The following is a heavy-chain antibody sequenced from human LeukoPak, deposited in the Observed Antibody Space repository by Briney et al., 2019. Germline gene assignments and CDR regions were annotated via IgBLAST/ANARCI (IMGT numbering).Heavy chain of an antibody. CDR2: IYYSGST. CDR1: GGSISSSSYY. V-gene: IGHV4-39*07. D-gene: IGHD1-1*01. CDR3: ASVVNRNDVFDAFDI. J-gene: IGHJ3*02. Sequence: SETLSLTCTVSGGSISSSSYYWGWIRQPPGKGLEWIGSIYYSGSTYYNPSLKSRVTISVDTSKNQFSLKLSSVTAADTAVYYCASVVNRNDVFDAFDIWGQGAMVTVSS.